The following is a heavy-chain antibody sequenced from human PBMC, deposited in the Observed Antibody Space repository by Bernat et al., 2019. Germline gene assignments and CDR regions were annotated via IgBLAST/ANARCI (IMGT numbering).Heavy chain of an antibody. Sequence: QLQLQESGPGLVKPSETLSLTCTVSGGSISSSSYYWGWIRQPPGKGLEWIGSIYYSGSTYYNPSLKSRVTISVDTSKSQFSLKLSSVTAADTAVYYCARIVVVPAAMCGAVGLFDYWGQGTLVTVSS. CDR3: ARIVVVPAAMCGAVGLFDY. CDR2: IYYSGST. J-gene: IGHJ4*02. V-gene: IGHV4-39*01. D-gene: IGHD2-2*01. CDR1: GGSISSSSYY.